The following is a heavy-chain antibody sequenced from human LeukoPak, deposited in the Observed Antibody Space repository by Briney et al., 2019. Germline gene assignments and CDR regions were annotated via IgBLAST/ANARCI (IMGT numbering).Heavy chain of an antibody. CDR3: ARIGRRAAFDI. V-gene: IGHV1-2*02. CDR1: GYTFTGCY. CDR2: INPNGGGT. J-gene: IGHJ3*02. Sequence: ASVKVSCKASGYTFTGCYMHWVRQAPGQGLEWMGWINPNGGGTNYAQKFQGRVTMTRDTSISTAYMALSRLRSDDTAVYYCARIGRRAAFDIWGQGTMVSVSS.